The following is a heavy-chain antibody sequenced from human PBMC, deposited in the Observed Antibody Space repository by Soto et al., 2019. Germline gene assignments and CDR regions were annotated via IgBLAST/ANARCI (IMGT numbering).Heavy chain of an antibody. CDR3: ASRPRVSRVTIFGVDKTDYYGMDV. Sequence: GGSLRLSCAASGFTFSSYEMNWVRQAPGKGLEWVSYISSSGSTIYYADSVKGRFTTSRDNAKNSLYLQMNSLRAEDTAVYYCASRPRVSRVTIFGVDKTDYYGMDVWGQGTTVTVSS. CDR2: ISSSGSTI. V-gene: IGHV3-48*03. CDR1: GFTFSSYE. J-gene: IGHJ6*02. D-gene: IGHD3-3*01.